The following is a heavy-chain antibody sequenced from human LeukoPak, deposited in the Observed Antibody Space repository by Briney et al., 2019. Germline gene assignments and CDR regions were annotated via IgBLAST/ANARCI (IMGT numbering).Heavy chain of an antibody. D-gene: IGHD4-17*01. V-gene: IGHV1-2*02. CDR1: GYTFTDYF. CDR3: ARDDYADYPIRADV. CDR2: INPKSGGT. J-gene: IGHJ3*01. Sequence: GASVKVFCKASGYTFTDYFMHRVRQAPGQGLEGMGWINPKSGGTNYAQEFQGRVTMTRDTSIRTAYMELTRLRSDDTAVYYCARDDYADYPIRADVWGQGTMVTVSS.